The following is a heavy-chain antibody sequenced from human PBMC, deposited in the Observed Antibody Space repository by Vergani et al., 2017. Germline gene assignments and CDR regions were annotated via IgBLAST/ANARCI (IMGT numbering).Heavy chain of an antibody. D-gene: IGHD2-21*01. CDR2: LNPTTGHT. V-gene: IGHV1-46*02. J-gene: IGHJ5*02. Sequence: VQLVQSGAEVRKPGASVTVSCTASGYIFKNYYIHWLRQAPGQAFEWMGILNPTTGHTTSAQEFMGRADMTRDPSTDTSTRTVQMTLSSLRSEDTAVYYCASSIGYCAGATCRSYYFDHWGQGTRVTVSS. CDR3: ASSIGYCAGATCRSYYFDH. CDR1: GYIFKNYY.